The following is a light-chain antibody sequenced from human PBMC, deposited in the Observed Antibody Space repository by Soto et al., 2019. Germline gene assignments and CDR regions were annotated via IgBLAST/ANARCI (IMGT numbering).Light chain of an antibody. CDR2: WAS. V-gene: IGKV4-1*01. J-gene: IGKJ1*01. Sequence: DIVMTQSPDSLAVSLGERATINCKSSQSLLYTSNNKNYLAWYQQKPGQPPKLLISWASTRESGVPDRFSGSGSGTDFTLPISSLQAVDVATYYCQQYYSVPRSFGQGTKVEIK. CDR1: QSLLYTSNNKNY. CDR3: QQYYSVPRS.